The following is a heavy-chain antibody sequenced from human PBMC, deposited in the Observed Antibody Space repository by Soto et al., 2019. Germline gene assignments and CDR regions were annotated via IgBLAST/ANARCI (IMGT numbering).Heavy chain of an antibody. CDR3: ARASGMSYFDS. V-gene: IGHV1-69*01. Sequence: QVQLVQSGAEVKKPGSSVKVSCKTPGGTFSNYGLTWVRQAPGQGLEWLGGIIRIFGTAKYAQKFQGRVTITADESTSTGYMELTSLKSDDTALYYCARASGMSYFDSWGQGTLVTVSS. J-gene: IGHJ4*02. CDR2: IIRIFGTA. CDR1: GGTFSNYG.